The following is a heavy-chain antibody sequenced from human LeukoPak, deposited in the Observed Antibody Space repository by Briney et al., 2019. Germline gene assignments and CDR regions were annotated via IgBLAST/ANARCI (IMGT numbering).Heavy chain of an antibody. CDR3: ARGTTDDY. CDR1: GYTFTSYY. J-gene: IGHJ4*02. CDR2: INPSGGST. Sequence: ASVKVSCKASGYTFTSYYMDWVRQAPGQGLEWMGVINPSGGSTRYAQKFQGRFTMTGDPSTKTVYMELSSLTSDDTAVYYCARGTTDDYWGQGPPVTVSS. D-gene: IGHD1-1*01. V-gene: IGHV1-46*01.